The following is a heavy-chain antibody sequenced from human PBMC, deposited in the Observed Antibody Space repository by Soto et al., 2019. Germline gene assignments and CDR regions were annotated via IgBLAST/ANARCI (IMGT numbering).Heavy chain of an antibody. CDR3: ARDYGDSIILWY. J-gene: IGHJ4*02. D-gene: IGHD4-17*01. CDR1: GGSISSGDYY. Sequence: QVQLQESGPGLVKPSQTLSLTCTVSGGSISSGDYYWSWIRQPPGKGLEWIEYIYYSGSTYYNPSLKRRVTISVDTSKNQFPLKLSSVTAADTAVYYCARDYGDSIILWYWGQGTLVTVSS. CDR2: IYYSGST. V-gene: IGHV4-30-4*01.